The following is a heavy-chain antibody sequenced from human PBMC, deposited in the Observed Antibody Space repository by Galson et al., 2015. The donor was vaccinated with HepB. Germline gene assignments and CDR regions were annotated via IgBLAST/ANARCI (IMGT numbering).Heavy chain of an antibody. CDR1: GGSISSYY. CDR2: IYYSGST. Sequence: SETLSLTCTVSGGSISSYYWSWIRQPPGKGLEWIGYIYYSGSTNHNPSLKSRVTISVDTSKNQFSLKLSSVTAADTAVYYCARRKPDKPYCSSTSCYTDSWWFDPWGQGTLVTVSS. J-gene: IGHJ5*02. CDR3: ARRKPDKPYCSSTSCYTDSWWFDP. D-gene: IGHD2-2*02. V-gene: IGHV4-59*01.